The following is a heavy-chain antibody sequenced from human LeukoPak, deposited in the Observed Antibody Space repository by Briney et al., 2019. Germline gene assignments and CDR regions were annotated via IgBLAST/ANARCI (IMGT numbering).Heavy chain of an antibody. CDR2: ISSSSSYI. V-gene: IGHV3-21*01. CDR3: ASTSWGVPAAKGAFDI. Sequence: PGGSLRLSCAASGFTFSSYSMSWVRQAPGKGLEWVSSISSSSSYIYYVDSVKGRFTISRDNAKNSLYLQMNSLRAEDTAVYYCASTSWGVPAAKGAFDIWGQGTMVTVSS. D-gene: IGHD2-2*01. J-gene: IGHJ3*02. CDR1: GFTFSSYS.